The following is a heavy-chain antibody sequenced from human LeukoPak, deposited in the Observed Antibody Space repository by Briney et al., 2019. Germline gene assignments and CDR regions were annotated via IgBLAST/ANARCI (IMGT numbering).Heavy chain of an antibody. J-gene: IGHJ4*02. CDR2: ISGSSSGSTSIT. D-gene: IGHD3-3*01. CDR1: GIIFSTYA. CDR3: ARDFWSGYYTED. Sequence: GGSVRLSCEFSGIIFSTYAMIWVRQAPGKGLEWISYISGSSSGSTSITQYADSVKGRFTISRDNAKNSLHLQMDSLSAEDTAVYYCARDFWSGYYTEDWDQGALVIVSS. V-gene: IGHV3-48*04.